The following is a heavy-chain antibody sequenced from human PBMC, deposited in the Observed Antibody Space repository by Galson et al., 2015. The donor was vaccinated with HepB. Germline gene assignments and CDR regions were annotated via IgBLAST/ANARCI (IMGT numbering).Heavy chain of an antibody. V-gene: IGHV3-30*03. CDR1: GFTFSSYG. Sequence: SLRLSCAASGFTFSSYGMHWVRQAPGKGLEWVAVISYDGSNKYYADSVKGRFTISRDNSKNTLYLQMNSLRAEDTAVYYCARVVVPAATLDAFDIWGQGTMVTVSS. D-gene: IGHD2-2*01. CDR2: ISYDGSNK. J-gene: IGHJ3*02. CDR3: ARVVVPAATLDAFDI.